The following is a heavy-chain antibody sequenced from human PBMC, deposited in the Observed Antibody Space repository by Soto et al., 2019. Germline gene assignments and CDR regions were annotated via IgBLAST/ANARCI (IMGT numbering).Heavy chain of an antibody. V-gene: IGHV3-7*01. CDR3: ARVGGITLFGVVIMNRGMDV. CDR1: GFRFSSYW. J-gene: IGHJ6*02. Sequence: GGSLRLSCEVSGFRFSSYWMSWVRQAPGKGLEWVARIKQDGSEKYYVDSVKGRFTISRDNAKNSLYLQMNSLRAEDTAVYYCARVGGITLFGVVIMNRGMDVWGQGTTVTVSS. D-gene: IGHD3-3*01. CDR2: IKQDGSEK.